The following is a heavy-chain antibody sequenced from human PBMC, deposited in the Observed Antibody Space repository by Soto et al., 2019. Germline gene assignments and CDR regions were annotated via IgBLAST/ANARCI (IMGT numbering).Heavy chain of an antibody. CDR2: INPSGGST. V-gene: IGHV1-46*01. J-gene: IGHJ6*02. CDR1: RYTFTNFY. Sequence: ASVKVSCKASRYTFTNFYIHWLRQAPGQGLEWMGIINPSGGSTTYPQKFQGRVTMTRDTSTSTVHMELITLRSDDTAVYYCARSQVGQPLDVWGQGTTVTVSS. D-gene: IGHD1-26*01. CDR3: ARSQVGQPLDV.